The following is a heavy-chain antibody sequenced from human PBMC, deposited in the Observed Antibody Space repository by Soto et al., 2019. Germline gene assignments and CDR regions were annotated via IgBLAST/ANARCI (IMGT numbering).Heavy chain of an antibody. CDR2: ISSSSSTI. Sequence: EVQLVESGGGLVQPGGSLRLSCAASGFSFSSYNMNWVRQAPGKGLEWVSYISSSSSTIYYADSVKGRFTISRDNAKNSMYLQMNSLRDEDTAVYYCARPRVYSYVLPDYWGQGTLVTVSS. J-gene: IGHJ4*02. V-gene: IGHV3-48*02. CDR1: GFSFSSYN. D-gene: IGHD5-18*01. CDR3: ARPRVYSYVLPDY.